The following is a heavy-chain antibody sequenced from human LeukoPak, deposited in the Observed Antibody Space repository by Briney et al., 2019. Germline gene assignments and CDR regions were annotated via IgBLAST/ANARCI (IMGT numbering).Heavy chain of an antibody. J-gene: IGHJ4*02. CDR2: IWYDGSSK. D-gene: IGHD3-10*01. V-gene: IGHV3-33*01. CDR1: GFTFSSYG. Sequence: GGSLRLSCAASGFTFSSYGMHWVRQAPGKGLEWVAVIWYDGSSKYHADSVKGRFTISRDNSKNTVYLQMNSLRAEDTAVYYCARDRNDYGSGSYYTPDYWGQGTLVTVSS. CDR3: ARDRNDYGSGSYYTPDY.